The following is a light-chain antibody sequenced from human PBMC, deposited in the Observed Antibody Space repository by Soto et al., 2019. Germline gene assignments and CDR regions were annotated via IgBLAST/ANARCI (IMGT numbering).Light chain of an antibody. CDR1: NIGTKS. Sequence: SYELTQPPSVSVAPGQTASIASGGNNIGTKSVHWYQQKPGQAPVLVVYGDTDRPSGIPERFSGSNSGNTATLTITRVEAGDEADFYCQVFDASGDLVVFGGGTKVTVL. V-gene: IGLV3-21*02. J-gene: IGLJ2*01. CDR2: GDT. CDR3: QVFDASGDLVV.